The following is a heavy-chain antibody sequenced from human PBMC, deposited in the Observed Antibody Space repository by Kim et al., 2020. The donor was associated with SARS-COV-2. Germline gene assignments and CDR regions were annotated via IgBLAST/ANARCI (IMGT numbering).Heavy chain of an antibody. J-gene: IGHJ5*02. Sequence: SETLSLTCTVSGGSISSQYWNWIRQPPGKGLEWIGYIDYSGSTNYNPSLKSRVTISVDTSKNQFSLKLTSVTAADTAVYYCAKLGYCSSARCRGFDPWGQGTLVTVSS. CDR2: IDYSGST. V-gene: IGHV4-59*08. D-gene: IGHD2-2*03. CDR1: GGSISSQY. CDR3: AKLGYCSSARCRGFDP.